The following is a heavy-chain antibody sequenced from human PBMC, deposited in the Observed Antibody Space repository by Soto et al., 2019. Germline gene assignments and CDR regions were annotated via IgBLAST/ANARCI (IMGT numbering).Heavy chain of an antibody. J-gene: IGHJ4*02. CDR3: SRDLSPY. Sequence: ASVKVSCKTFGYDFTRYSIHWVRQAPGQGLEWMVKVNPTGGSPTFGQKFQGRVTVTTDTSTSTVYMELSSLRSDDTAVYYCSRDLSPYWGQGTLVTVSS. CDR2: VNPTGGSP. V-gene: IGHV1-46*03. CDR1: GYDFTRYS. D-gene: IGHD3-16*02.